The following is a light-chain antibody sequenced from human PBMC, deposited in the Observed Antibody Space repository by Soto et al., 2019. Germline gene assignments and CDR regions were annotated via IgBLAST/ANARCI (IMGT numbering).Light chain of an antibody. V-gene: IGKV2-28*01. CDR2: MGS. CDR1: QSLLHSNGYNY. Sequence: DTVMTQSPLSLPVTPGEPASISCRPSQSLLHSNGYNYLDWYLQKPGQSPRLLIYMGSNRASGVPDRFSGSGSGTDFTLKISRVEAEDVGVYYCMQGTHWPYTFGQGTKLEIK. J-gene: IGKJ2*01. CDR3: MQGTHWPYT.